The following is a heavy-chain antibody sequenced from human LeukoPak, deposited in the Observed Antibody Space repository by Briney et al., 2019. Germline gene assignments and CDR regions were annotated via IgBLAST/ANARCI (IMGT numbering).Heavy chain of an antibody. J-gene: IGHJ4*02. V-gene: IGHV4-59*01. CDR2: IYYSGST. D-gene: IGHD4-17*01. CDR1: GGSISSYY. Sequence: SETLSLTCTVSGGSISSYYWSWIRQPPGKGLEWIGYIYYSGSTNYNPSLKSRVTISVDTSKNQFSLKLSSVTAADTAVYYCARSLTKTTVTTYSYWGQGTLVTLPS. CDR3: ARSLTKTTVTTYSY.